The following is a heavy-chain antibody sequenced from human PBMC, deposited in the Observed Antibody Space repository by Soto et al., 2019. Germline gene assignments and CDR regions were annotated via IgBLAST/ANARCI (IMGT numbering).Heavy chain of an antibody. CDR1: GGSISSSNW. Sequence: LSVTCAVSGGSISSSNWWSWVRQPPGKGLGWIGEIYHSGSTNYNPSLKSRVTISVDKSKNQFSLKLSSVTAADTAVYYCASSADYYDSSGDNWFDPWGQGTLVTVSS. D-gene: IGHD3-22*01. CDR3: ASSADYYDSSGDNWFDP. V-gene: IGHV4-4*02. J-gene: IGHJ5*02. CDR2: IYHSGST.